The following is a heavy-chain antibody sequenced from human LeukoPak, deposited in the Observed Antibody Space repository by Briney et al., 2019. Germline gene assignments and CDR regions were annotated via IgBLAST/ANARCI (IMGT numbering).Heavy chain of an antibody. CDR2: ISAYNGHT. J-gene: IGHJ4*02. CDR1: GYTFTSYG. CDR3: ARDSSGFPRDASDY. D-gene: IGHD3-22*01. V-gene: IGHV1-18*01. Sequence: ASVKASCTASGYTFTSYGINWVRQAPGQGLEWMGWISAYNGHTNYAQKLQGRVTMTRDTSTSTAHMELRSLRSDDTSVYFGARDSSGFPRDASDYWGQGTLVTSPQ.